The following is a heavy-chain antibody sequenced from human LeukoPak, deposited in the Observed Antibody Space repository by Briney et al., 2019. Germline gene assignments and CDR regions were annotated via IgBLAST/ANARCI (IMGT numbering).Heavy chain of an antibody. Sequence: VASVKVSCKASGYTFTSYGISWVRQAPGQGLEWMGWISAYNGNTNYAQKLQGRVTMTTDTSTSTAYMELRSLRSDDTAVYYCARDHTYYDFWSGPPGAFDIWGQGTMVTVSS. V-gene: IGHV1-18*01. CDR2: ISAYNGNT. CDR3: ARDHTYYDFWSGPPGAFDI. D-gene: IGHD3-3*01. J-gene: IGHJ3*02. CDR1: GYTFTSYG.